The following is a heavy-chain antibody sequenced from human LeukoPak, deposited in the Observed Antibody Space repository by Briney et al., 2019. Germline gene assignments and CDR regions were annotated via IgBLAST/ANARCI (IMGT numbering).Heavy chain of an antibody. CDR3: ARLPGLKKKLGIAAAGSLAP. V-gene: IGHV4-39*01. D-gene: IGHD6-13*01. CDR2: TYNSRSS. J-gene: IGHJ5*02. Sequence: SETLSLTCTVSGGSISSSSYYWGRMRQPPGMELMWIGSTYNSRSSYYNPSIRRRVPISVDTSKNQFSLKLSSVTAADTAVYYCARLPGLKKKLGIAAAGSLAPWGQGTLVTVPS. CDR1: GGSISSSSYY.